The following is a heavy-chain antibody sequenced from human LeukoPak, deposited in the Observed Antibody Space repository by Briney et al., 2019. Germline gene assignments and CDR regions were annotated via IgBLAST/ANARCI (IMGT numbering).Heavy chain of an antibody. Sequence: GGTLRLSCAASGFTFSFYGMSWVRQAPGKGLEWDSGISGSGGSTFYADSVKGRFTISRDNSKNTLYLQINSLRAEDTAIYYCAKDKRITILAVVSDAFDIWGQGTMVTVSS. D-gene: IGHD3-22*01. J-gene: IGHJ3*02. CDR3: AKDKRITILAVVSDAFDI. CDR1: GFTFSFYG. V-gene: IGHV3-23*01. CDR2: ISGSGGST.